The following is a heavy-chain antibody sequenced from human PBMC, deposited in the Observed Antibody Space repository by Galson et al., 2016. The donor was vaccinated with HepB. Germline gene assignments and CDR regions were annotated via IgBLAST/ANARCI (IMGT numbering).Heavy chain of an antibody. CDR2: INDRGDST. V-gene: IGHV3-23*01. D-gene: IGHD4-23*01. Sequence: SLRLSCAASGFTFSNYAMSWVRQAPGKGLEWVSSINDRGDSTYYADSVKGRFTISRDSSKNTLYLQMNSLRVEDTAVYYCAKDLLRWSFDYWGQGTLVTVSA. CDR1: GFTFSNYA. J-gene: IGHJ4*02. CDR3: AKDLLRWSFDY.